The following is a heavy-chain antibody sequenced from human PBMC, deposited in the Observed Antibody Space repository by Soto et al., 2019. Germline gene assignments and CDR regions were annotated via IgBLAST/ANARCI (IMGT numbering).Heavy chain of an antibody. CDR2: ISTSSRAI. J-gene: IGHJ6*03. D-gene: IGHD2-15*01. Sequence: EVQLVESGGGLVQPGGSLRLSCAASGFTFSSYDMNWVRQAPGKELEWISYISTSSRAIHYADSVKGRFTISRDNVKNSLYLQMNSLRDEYTAVYYCARDRGYCNGGSCYYMDVWGKGTTGTVSS. CDR1: GFTFSSYD. V-gene: IGHV3-48*02. CDR3: ARDRGYCNGGSCYYMDV.